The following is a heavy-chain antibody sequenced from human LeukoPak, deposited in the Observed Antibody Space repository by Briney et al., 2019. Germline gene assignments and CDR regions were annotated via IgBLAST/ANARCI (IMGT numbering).Heavy chain of an antibody. D-gene: IGHD3-16*01. V-gene: IGHV3-7*03. CDR3: ARGGGLDV. CDR2: ISQDGSGK. Sequence: GGSLRLSCGASGFTFSNYWMSWVHQAPGKGLEWVINISQDGSGKNYADSVEGQFTISRDNAKNSLYLQMNSLRAEDTAVYYCARGGGLDVWGQGATVTVSS. J-gene: IGHJ6*02. CDR1: GFTFSNYW.